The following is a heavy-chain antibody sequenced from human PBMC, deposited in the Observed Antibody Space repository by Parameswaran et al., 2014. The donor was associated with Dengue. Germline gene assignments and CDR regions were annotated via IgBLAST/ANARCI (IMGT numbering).Heavy chain of an antibody. V-gene: IGHV4-34*01. J-gene: IGHJ2*01. D-gene: IGHD2-2*01. CDR3: ARGGRYCSSTSCRDSYWYFDL. CDR2: INHSGST. Sequence: WIRQPPGKGLEWIGEINHSGSTNYNPSLKSRVTISVDTSKNQFSLKLSSVTAADTAVYYCARGGRYCSSTSCRDSYWYFDLWGRGTWSPSPQ.